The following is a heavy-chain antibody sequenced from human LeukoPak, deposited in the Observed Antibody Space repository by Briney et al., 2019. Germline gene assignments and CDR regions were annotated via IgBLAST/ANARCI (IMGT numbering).Heavy chain of an antibody. D-gene: IGHD2-15*01. CDR1: GYSFTSYW. CDR3: ARKMGCSGGSCHYFDY. J-gene: IGHJ4*02. CDR2: IYPGDSET. V-gene: IGHV5-51*01. Sequence: GESLKISCKGSGYSFTSYWIGWVRQMPGKGLGWMGIIYPGDSETRNSTSFQGQVTISADKSINTAYLQWSSLKASGTAMYYCARKMGCSGGSCHYFDYWGQGTLVTVSS.